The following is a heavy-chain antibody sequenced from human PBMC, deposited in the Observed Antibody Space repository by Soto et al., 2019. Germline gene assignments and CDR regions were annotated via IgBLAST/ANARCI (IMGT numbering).Heavy chain of an antibody. J-gene: IGHJ4*02. CDR3: ARSEASGKYLDY. CDR2: ISYDGINR. Sequence: QVQLVESGGGVVQPGRSLRLSCAASGFTFSSYGMHWVRQAPGKGLEWVAVISYDGINRYYANSVKGQFTISRDNSNNTLYLQMNSLRGEDTAVYHCARSEASGKYLDYWGQGALVTVSS. CDR1: GFTFSSYG. D-gene: IGHD1-26*01. V-gene: IGHV3-30*03.